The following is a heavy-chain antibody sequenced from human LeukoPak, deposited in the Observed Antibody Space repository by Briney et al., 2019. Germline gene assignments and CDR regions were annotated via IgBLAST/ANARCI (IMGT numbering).Heavy chain of an antibody. V-gene: IGHV3-30-3*01. CDR3: ARGFTIFGVVGFDY. Sequence: PGGSLRLSCAASGFTFSSYAMHWVRQAPGKGLEWVAVISYDGSNKYYADSVKGRFTISRDNSKNTLYLQMNSLRAEDTAVYYCARGFTIFGVVGFDYWGQGTLVTVSS. CDR2: ISYDGSNK. CDR1: GFTFSSYA. J-gene: IGHJ4*02. D-gene: IGHD3-3*01.